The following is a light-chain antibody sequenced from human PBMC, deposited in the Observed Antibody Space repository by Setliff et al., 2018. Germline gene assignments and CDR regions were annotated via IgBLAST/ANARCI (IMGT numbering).Light chain of an antibody. Sequence: QSVLAQPASVSGSPGQSITISCTGTNSDVGAYNYVSWYQRHPGEAPKLLLYDVSNRPSGISHRFSGSKSGSTASLTISGLQAEDEADYLCSSYTNSRTVIFGGGTQLTVL. CDR2: DVS. V-gene: IGLV2-14*03. CDR3: SSYTNSRTVI. CDR1: NSDVGAYNY. J-gene: IGLJ2*01.